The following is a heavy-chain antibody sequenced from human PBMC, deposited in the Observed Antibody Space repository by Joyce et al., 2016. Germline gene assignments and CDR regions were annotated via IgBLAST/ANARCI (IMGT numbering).Heavy chain of an antibody. CDR1: GFSISSYW. Sequence: EVQLVESGGGLVQPGGSLRLVCTDSGFSISSYWMHWVRQVPGKGLVWVSRINSDGRSTSHADSVKGRFTISRDNAENSLHLKMNSLRAEDTAVYYCARLAGGRGMDVWGQGTTVTVSS. CDR3: ARLAGGRGMDV. J-gene: IGHJ6*02. V-gene: IGHV3-74*01. CDR2: INSDGRST. D-gene: IGHD2-15*01.